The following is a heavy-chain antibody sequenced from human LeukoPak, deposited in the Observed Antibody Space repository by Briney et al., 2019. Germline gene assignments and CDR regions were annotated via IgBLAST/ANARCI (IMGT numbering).Heavy chain of an antibody. CDR2: IYPGDSDT. Sequence: GESLKISCRGSGYSFTSYWIGWVRQMPGKGLEWMGIIYPGDSDTRYSPSFQGQVTISADKSISTAYLQWSSLKASDTAMYYCARGFYGGYYYYYYMDVWGKGTTVTVSS. V-gene: IGHV5-51*01. CDR3: ARGFYGGYYYYYYMDV. J-gene: IGHJ6*03. D-gene: IGHD4/OR15-4a*01. CDR1: GYSFTSYW.